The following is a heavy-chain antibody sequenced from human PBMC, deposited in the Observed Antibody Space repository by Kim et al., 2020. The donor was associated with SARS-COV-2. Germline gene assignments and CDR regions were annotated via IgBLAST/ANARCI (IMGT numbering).Heavy chain of an antibody. CDR1: GFTFSSYA. V-gene: IGHV3-30*04. CDR2: ISYDGSNK. CDR3: ARDPPYYYYYYGMDV. Sequence: GGSLRLSCAASGFTFSSYAMHWVRQAPGKGLEWVAVISYDGSNKYYADSVKGRFTISRDNSKNTLYLQMNSLRAEDTAVYYCARDPPYYYYYYGMDVWGQGTTVTVSS. J-gene: IGHJ6*02.